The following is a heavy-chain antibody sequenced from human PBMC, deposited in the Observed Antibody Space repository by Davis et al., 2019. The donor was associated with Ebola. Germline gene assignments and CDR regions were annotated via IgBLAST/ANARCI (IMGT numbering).Heavy chain of an antibody. CDR2: IYYSGST. CDR1: GGSISSSFYY. Sequence: MPSETLSLTCTVSGGSISSSFYYWGWIRQPPGKGLEWIGSIYYSGSTYYNPSLKSRVTISVDTSKNQFSLKLSSVTAAETAVYYCARHRITIFGVVITHGGFDYWGQGTLVTVSS. V-gene: IGHV4-39*01. D-gene: IGHD3-3*01. J-gene: IGHJ4*02. CDR3: ARHRITIFGVVITHGGFDY.